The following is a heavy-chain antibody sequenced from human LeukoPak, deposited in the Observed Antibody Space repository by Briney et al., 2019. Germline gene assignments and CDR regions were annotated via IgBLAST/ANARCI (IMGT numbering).Heavy chain of an antibody. J-gene: IGHJ1*01. V-gene: IGHV3-53*01. CDR1: GFTVSSNY. D-gene: IGHD6-13*01. CDR3: ATGYWTEYFQH. Sequence: GGSLRLPCAASGFTVSSNYMSWVRQAPGKGLEWVSVIYSGGSTYYADSVKGRFTISRDNSKNTLYLQMNSLRAEDTAVYYCATGYWTEYFQHWGQGTLVTVSS. CDR2: IYSGGST.